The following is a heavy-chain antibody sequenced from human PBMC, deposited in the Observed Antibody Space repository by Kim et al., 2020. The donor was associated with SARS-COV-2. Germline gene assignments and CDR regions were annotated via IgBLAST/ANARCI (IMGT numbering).Heavy chain of an antibody. V-gene: IGHV4-34*01. J-gene: IGHJ6*02. CDR1: GGSFSGYY. D-gene: IGHD2-21*02. CDR3: ARGRGGDRGMDV. CDR2: INHSGST. Sequence: SETLSLTCAVYGGSFSGYYWSWIRQPPGKGLEWIGEINHSGSTNYNPSLKSRVTISVDTSKNQFSLKLSSVTAADTAVYYCARGRGGDRGMDVWGQGTTVTVSS.